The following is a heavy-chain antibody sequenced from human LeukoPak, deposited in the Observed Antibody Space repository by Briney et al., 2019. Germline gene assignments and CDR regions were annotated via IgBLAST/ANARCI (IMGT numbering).Heavy chain of an antibody. CDR2: INPNSGGT. J-gene: IGHJ4*02. Sequence: ASVKVSCKASGYTFTGYYMHWVRQAPGQGLEWMGWINPNSGGTNYAQKFQGRVTMTRDTSISTAYVELSRLRSDDTAVYYCARSRSRDCSSTSCYSYGLDYWGQGTLVTVSS. V-gene: IGHV1-2*02. CDR3: ARSRSRDCSSTSCYSYGLDY. D-gene: IGHD2-2*01. CDR1: GYTFTGYY.